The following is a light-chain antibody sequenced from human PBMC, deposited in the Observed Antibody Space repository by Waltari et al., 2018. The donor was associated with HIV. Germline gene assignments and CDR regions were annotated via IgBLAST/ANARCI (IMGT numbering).Light chain of an antibody. CDR2: ATS. Sequence: DVQMTQSPSSVSASVGDRVTITCRASQGISSWLASYQQKPGEAPKLLIYATSGLHTGVPSRFRGSGFGTECTLTISSLQPEDFATYYCQQANSFPLTFGGGTRVEIK. J-gene: IGKJ4*01. CDR3: QQANSFPLT. V-gene: IGKV1D-12*01. CDR1: QGISSW.